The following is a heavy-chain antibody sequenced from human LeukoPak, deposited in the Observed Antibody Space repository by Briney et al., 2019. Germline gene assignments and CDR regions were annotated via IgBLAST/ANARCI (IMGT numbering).Heavy chain of an antibody. CDR3: ARDERYYDSSGYPPHAFDI. Sequence: GASVKVSCKASGYTFTSYGISWVRQAPGQGLEWMGWISAYNGNTNYAQKLQGRVTMTTDTSTSTAYMELRSLRSDDTAVYYCARDERYYDSSGYPPHAFDIWGQGTMVTVSS. CDR2: ISAYNGNT. CDR1: GYTFTSYG. V-gene: IGHV1-18*01. D-gene: IGHD3-22*01. J-gene: IGHJ3*02.